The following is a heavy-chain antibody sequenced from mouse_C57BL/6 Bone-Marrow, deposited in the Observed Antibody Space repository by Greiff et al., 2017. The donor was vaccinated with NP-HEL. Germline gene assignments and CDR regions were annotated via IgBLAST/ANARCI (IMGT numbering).Heavy chain of an antibody. CDR3: TTANWDTDY. D-gene: IGHD4-1*01. CDR1: GFNIKDAY. CDR2: IDPENGDT. V-gene: IGHV14-4*01. Sequence: EVHLVESGAELVRPGASVKLSCTASGFNIKDAYMHWVKQRPEQGLEWIGWIDPENGDTEYASKFQGKATITADTSSNTAYLQLSSLTSEDTAVYYCTTANWDTDYWGQGTTLTVSS. J-gene: IGHJ2*01.